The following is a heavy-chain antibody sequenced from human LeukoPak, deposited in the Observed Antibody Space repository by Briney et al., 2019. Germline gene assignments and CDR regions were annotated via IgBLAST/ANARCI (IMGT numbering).Heavy chain of an antibody. CDR2: ISYDGSNK. CDR1: GFTFSSYA. V-gene: IGHV3-30-3*01. Sequence: AGGSLRLSCAASGFTFSSYAMHWVRQAPGKGLEWVAVISYDGSNKYYADSVKGRFTISRDYSKNTLYLQMNSLRAEDTAVYYCAKVSYGSGLLYYLDYWGQGTLVTVSS. J-gene: IGHJ4*02. D-gene: IGHD3-10*01. CDR3: AKVSYGSGLLYYLDY.